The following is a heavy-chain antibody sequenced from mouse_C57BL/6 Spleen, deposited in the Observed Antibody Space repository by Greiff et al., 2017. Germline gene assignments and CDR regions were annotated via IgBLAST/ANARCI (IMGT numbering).Heavy chain of an antibody. CDR1: GFTFSSYA. CDR3: ARDLVDWYFDV. V-gene: IGHV5-4*01. Sequence: VQLKESGGGLVKPGGSLKLSCAASGFTFSSYAMSWVRQTPEKRLEWVATISDGGSYTYYPDNVKGRFTISRDNAKNNLYLQMSHLKSEDTAMYYCARDLVDWYFDVWGTGTTVTVSS. D-gene: IGHD1-1*02. CDR2: ISDGGSYT. J-gene: IGHJ1*03.